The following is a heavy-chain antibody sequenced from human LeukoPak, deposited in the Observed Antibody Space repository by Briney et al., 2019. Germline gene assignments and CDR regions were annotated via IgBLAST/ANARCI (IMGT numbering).Heavy chain of an antibody. J-gene: IGHJ4*02. D-gene: IGHD2-15*01. V-gene: IGHV3-21*01. Sequence: PGGSLRLSCAASGFTFSSYSMNWVRQAPGKGLEWVSSISSSSSYIYYADSVKGRFTIYRDNAKNSLYLQMNSLRAEDPAVYYCARDFKTRRYSDHWGQGPLVPVSS. CDR2: ISSSSSYI. CDR1: GFTFSSYS. CDR3: ARDFKTRRYSDH.